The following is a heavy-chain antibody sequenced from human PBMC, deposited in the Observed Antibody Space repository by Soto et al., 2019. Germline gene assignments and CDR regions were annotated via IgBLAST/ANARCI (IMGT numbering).Heavy chain of an antibody. V-gene: IGHV1-24*01. CDR2: FDPEDDET. CDR1: GDTHRGIS. J-gene: IGHJ4*02. CDR3: ATSLFSGSYSQF. D-gene: IGHD1-26*01. Sequence: ASVKGSWEVSGDTHRGISLQWGRQAPGRGLEWMGGFDPEDDETFYAQKFQGRVTMTEDTTTDTAYMELSSLRSEDTAVYYCATSLFSGSYSQFWGQGTLVTVSS.